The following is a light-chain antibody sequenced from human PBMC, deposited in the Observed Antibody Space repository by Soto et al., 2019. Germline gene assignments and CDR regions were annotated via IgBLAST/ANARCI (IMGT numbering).Light chain of an antibody. V-gene: IGKV1-33*01. CDR3: QQYDDIPV. Sequence: DIQMTQSPPSVSASVGDRVTITCQARQDIGHYLNWYQQRPGEAPNLLIYDASTLQSGVPPRFTGSGSGTIFTFTISRLQPEDVATYYCQQYDDIPVFGPGTKV. CDR1: QDIGHY. J-gene: IGKJ3*01. CDR2: DAS.